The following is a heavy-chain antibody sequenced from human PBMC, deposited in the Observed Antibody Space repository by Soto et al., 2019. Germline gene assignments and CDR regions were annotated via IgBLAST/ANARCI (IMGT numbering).Heavy chain of an antibody. Sequence: ASVKVSCKVSGYTLTELSMHWVRQAPGKGLEWMRGFDPEDGETIYAQKFQGRVTMTEDTSTDTAYMELSSLRSEDTAVYYCATAGARVAIRWWIDPWGQGTLVTVSS. V-gene: IGHV1-24*01. J-gene: IGHJ5*02. CDR1: GYTLTELS. CDR3: ATAGARVAIRWWIDP. CDR2: FDPEDGET. D-gene: IGHD5-12*01.